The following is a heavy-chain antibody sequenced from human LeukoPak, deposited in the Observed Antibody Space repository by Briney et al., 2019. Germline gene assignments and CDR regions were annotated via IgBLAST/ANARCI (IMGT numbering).Heavy chain of an antibody. D-gene: IGHD6-6*01. CDR2: MNPNSGNT. CDR1: GYTFTSYD. Sequence: ASVTVSCKASGYTFTSYDINWVRQATGQGLEWMGWMNPNSGNTGYAQKFQGRVTMTRNTSISTAYMELSSLRSEDTAVYYCARQSRQYSSSSVGYWGQGTLVTVSS. V-gene: IGHV1-8*01. CDR3: ARQSRQYSSSSVGY. J-gene: IGHJ4*02.